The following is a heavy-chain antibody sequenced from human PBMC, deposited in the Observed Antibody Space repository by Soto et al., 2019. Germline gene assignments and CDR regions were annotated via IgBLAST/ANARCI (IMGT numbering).Heavy chain of an antibody. CDR3: TSRPSGMTYHAVFDF. D-gene: IGHD2-21*02. V-gene: IGHV3-7*03. CDR1: GLTFSGHW. J-gene: IGHJ4*02. CDR2: IKPDGSET. Sequence: VQLVQSGGTLVQPGGSLRLSCAASGLTFSGHWMTWVRQTPGEGLQWVAAIKPDGSETFYVDSVKGRFTISRDNARNSLFLQMDSLTAEDTAVYYCTSRPSGMTYHAVFDFWGQGTLVTVSS.